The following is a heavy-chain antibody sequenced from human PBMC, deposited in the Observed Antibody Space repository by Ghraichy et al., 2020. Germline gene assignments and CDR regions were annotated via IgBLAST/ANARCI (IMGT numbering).Heavy chain of an antibody. CDR1: GYSISSGYF. D-gene: IGHD5-12*01. Sequence: ETLSLTCSVSGYSISSGYFWGWLRPPPGKGLEWIGTISHSGKTYYSPSLKSRVTISADTSKNQFSLKLSSVTAADTAVYYCARDIDGVATDFWGQGTLVTVSS. CDR3: ARDIDGVATDF. V-gene: IGHV4-38-2*02. CDR2: ISHSGKT. J-gene: IGHJ4*02.